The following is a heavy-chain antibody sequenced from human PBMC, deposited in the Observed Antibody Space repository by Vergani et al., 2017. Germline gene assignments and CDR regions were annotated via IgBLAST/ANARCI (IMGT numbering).Heavy chain of an antibody. V-gene: IGHV3-9*01. CDR1: GFTFDDYA. J-gene: IGHJ2*01. Sequence: EVQLVESGGGLVQPGRSLRLSCAASGFTFDDYAMHWVRQAPGKGLEWVSGISWNSGSIGYADSVKGRFTISRDNAKNSLYLQMNSLRAEDTALYYCAKDTPDYGNTPPAGYFDLWGRGTLVTVSS. D-gene: IGHD4-11*01. CDR3: AKDTPDYGNTPPAGYFDL. CDR2: ISWNSGSI.